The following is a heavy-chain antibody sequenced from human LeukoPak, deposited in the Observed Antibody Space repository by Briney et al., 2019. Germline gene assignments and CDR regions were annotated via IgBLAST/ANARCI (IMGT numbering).Heavy chain of an antibody. D-gene: IGHD6-19*01. CDR1: GFTFSSYW. V-gene: IGHV3-7*01. CDR3: ARALYNRGWYPDYFDS. J-gene: IGHJ4*02. Sequence: PGGSLRLSCAASGFTFSSYWMSWVRQAPGKGPEWVANIKRDGSDKYYVGSVEGRFTISRDNDKNSLYLQMSSLRAEDTAIYYCARALYNRGWYPDYFDSWGQGALVTVSS. CDR2: IKRDGSDK.